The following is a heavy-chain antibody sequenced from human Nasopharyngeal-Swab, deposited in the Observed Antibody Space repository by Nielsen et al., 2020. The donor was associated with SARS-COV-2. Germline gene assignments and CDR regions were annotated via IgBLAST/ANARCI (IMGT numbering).Heavy chain of an antibody. V-gene: IGHV3-74*01. CDR1: GFTFGSYW. J-gene: IGHJ4*02. CDR3: GKFPVNGPIVFDY. Sequence: GESLKISCGASGFTFGSYWMHWVRQAPGKGLVWVSGISADGSSPRYADSGRGRFTISRDNAKNTLFLQMNSLRVEDTAVYYCGKFPVNGPIVFDYWGQGTLVTVSS. CDR2: ISADGSSP. D-gene: IGHD1-26*01.